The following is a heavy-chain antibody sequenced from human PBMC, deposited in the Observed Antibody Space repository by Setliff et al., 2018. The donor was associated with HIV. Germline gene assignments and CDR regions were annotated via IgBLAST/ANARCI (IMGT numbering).Heavy chain of an antibody. V-gene: IGHV4-61*09. CDR1: GGSISSRSYY. Sequence: KPSETLSLTCSVSGGSISSRSYYWSWIRQPAGKGLEWIGHIHTSGDTDYSPSLNSRVTISIDTSKKQFSLKLSSVTAADTAMYYCARRESYYDILTGPAFDAFYIWGQGTMVTVSS. CDR3: ARRESYYDILTGPAFDAFYI. CDR2: IHTSGDT. D-gene: IGHD3-9*01. J-gene: IGHJ3*02.